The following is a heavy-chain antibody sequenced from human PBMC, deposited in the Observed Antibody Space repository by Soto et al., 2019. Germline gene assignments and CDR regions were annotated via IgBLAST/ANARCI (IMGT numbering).Heavy chain of an antibody. CDR3: ARARRFVDDTRFAP. CDR2: ITPIFGTS. V-gene: IGHV1-69*01. J-gene: IGHJ5*02. CDR1: GVTFSDSS. Sequence: QVQLVQSGAEVKRPGSSVRVSCKASGVTFSDSSFSWVRQAPGQGLEWMGVITPIFGTSNFAQSFRGRFTITADESTSTVYMELSSLRSEDTAVYYCARARRFVDDTRFAPWGQGTLVTVSS. D-gene: IGHD3-3*01.